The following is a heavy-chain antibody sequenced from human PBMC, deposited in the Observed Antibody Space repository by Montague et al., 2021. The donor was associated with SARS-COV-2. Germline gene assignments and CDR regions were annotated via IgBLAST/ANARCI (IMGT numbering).Heavy chain of an antibody. D-gene: IGHD6-13*01. J-gene: IGHJ6*02. V-gene: IGHV4-39*07. Sequence: SETLSLTCAVSGDSINSSCYYCGWVRQPPGKGLEWIGSIYYSGSTYYNPSLKSRVTISVDTSKNQFSLKLSSVTAADTAVYYCARDRRRQLVRLSGMDVWGQGTTVTVSS. CDR1: GDSINSSCYY. CDR3: ARDRRRQLVRLSGMDV. CDR2: IYYSGST.